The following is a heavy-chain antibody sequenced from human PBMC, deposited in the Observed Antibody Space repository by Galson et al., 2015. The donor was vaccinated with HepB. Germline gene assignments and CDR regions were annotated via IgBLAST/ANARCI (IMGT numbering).Heavy chain of an antibody. J-gene: IGHJ5*02. CDR3: ARDRAYADSTPYGWLDP. V-gene: IGHV4-31*03. D-gene: IGHD3-10*01. Sequence: TLSPTCSVSGGSISSGGYYGTWMPQHPGRGLAWICYIYDSGSTHYNPSLSSRVTISADTSNNQFSLKLRSVTAADTAVYYCARDRAYADSTPYGWLDPWGQGTQVTVSS. CDR1: GGSISSGGYY. CDR2: IYDSGST.